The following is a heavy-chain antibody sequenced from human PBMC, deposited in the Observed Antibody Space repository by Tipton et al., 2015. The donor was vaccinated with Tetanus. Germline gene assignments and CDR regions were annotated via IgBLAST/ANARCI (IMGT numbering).Heavy chain of an antibody. J-gene: IGHJ4*02. CDR2: MNPNSGNA. CDR3: ARVPITDGSGFDY. D-gene: IGHD6-19*01. Sequence: QLVQSGAEVKKPGASVKVSCKASGYTFTNYDINWVRQASGQGLEWMGWMNPNSGNAGSAQKFQGRVTMTRDTSISTAYMELSSLRSEATALYYCARVPITDGSGFDYWGQGTVVTVSS. CDR1: GYTFTNYD. V-gene: IGHV1-8*01.